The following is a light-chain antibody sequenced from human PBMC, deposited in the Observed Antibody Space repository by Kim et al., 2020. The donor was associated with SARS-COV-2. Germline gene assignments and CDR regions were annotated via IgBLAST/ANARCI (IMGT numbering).Light chain of an antibody. V-gene: IGKV4-1*01. CDR2: WAS. CDR1: QTLYKSNNHNY. Sequence: DIVMTQSPDSLTVSLGERATISCKSSQTLYKSNNHNYLSWYQQKPGQPPKLIIYWASTRESGVPDRFISSGSGTDFTLTINSLQAEDVAFYYCQQYSTTPLTFGGGTKVDIK. CDR3: QQYSTTPLT. J-gene: IGKJ4*01.